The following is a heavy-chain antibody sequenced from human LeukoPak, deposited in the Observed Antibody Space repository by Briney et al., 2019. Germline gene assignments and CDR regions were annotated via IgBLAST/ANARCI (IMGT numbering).Heavy chain of an antibody. CDR2: IKQDGSEK. Sequence: PGGALRLSCAASGFTFSSYDMTWVRQAPGRGLEWVANIKQDGSEKYYVDSVKGRFTISRDNAKNSLYLQMNSLRAEDTAVYYCARVLSGGSCYFDYWGQGTLVTVSS. V-gene: IGHV3-7*01. CDR3: ARVLSGGSCYFDY. CDR1: GFTFSSYD. D-gene: IGHD2-15*01. J-gene: IGHJ4*02.